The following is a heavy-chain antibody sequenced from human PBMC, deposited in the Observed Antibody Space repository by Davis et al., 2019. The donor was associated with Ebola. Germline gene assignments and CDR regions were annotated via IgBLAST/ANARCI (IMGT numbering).Heavy chain of an antibody. CDR3: ARVRTGYYYDSSDSSNWFDP. J-gene: IGHJ5*02. CDR2: IIPIFRSP. V-gene: IGHV1-69*13. Sequence: SVKVSCKASGDTFSSYEIAWVRQAPGQGLEWMGGIIPIFRSPNYAQRFQGRVTITADESTRTAYMELSSLRSEDTAVYYWARVRTGYYYDSSDSSNWFDPWGQGTLVIVSS. CDR1: GDTFSSYE. D-gene: IGHD3-22*01.